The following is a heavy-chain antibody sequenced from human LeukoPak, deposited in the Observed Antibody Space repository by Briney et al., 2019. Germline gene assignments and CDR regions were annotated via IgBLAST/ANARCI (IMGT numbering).Heavy chain of an antibody. CDR3: ARDQLELTGYYYYGMDV. CDR1: GYTFTSYG. J-gene: IGHJ6*02. CDR2: ISAYNGNT. V-gene: IGHV1-18*01. D-gene: IGHD1-7*01. Sequence: ASVKVSCKASGYTFTSYGISWVRQAPGQGLEWMGWISAYNGNTNYAQKLQGRVTMTTDTSKSTAYMELRSLRSDDTAVYYCARDQLELTGYYYYGMDVWGQGTTVTVSS.